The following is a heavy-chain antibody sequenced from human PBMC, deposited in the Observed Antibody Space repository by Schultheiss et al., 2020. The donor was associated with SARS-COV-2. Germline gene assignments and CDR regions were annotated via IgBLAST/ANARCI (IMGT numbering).Heavy chain of an antibody. CDR1: GFTFSDHY. Sequence: GGSLRLSCAASGFTFSDHYMDWVRQAPGNRLEWVGRSRNKANSYSTEYAASVKGRFTISRDDSKNSLYLQMNSLKTEDTAVYYCARRGYSYGYKSSYYYYMDVWGKGTTVTVSS. D-gene: IGHD5-18*01. J-gene: IGHJ6*03. CDR2: SRNKANSYST. V-gene: IGHV3-72*01. CDR3: ARRGYSYGYKSSYYYYMDV.